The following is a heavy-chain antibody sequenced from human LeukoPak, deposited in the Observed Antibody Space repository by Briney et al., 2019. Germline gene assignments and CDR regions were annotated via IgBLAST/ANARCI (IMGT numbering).Heavy chain of an antibody. V-gene: IGHV3-23*01. CDR1: GFTFSNTA. J-gene: IGHJ3*02. Sequence: GGSLRLSCAASGFTFSNTAMSWVRQAPGKGLEWVAFINDKGVDKNYADSVKGRFTISRDNSKNTLVLQMNSLRAEDTAVYYCARRLGAFDIWGQGTMVTVSS. D-gene: IGHD3-10*01. CDR2: INDKGVDK. CDR3: ARRLGAFDI.